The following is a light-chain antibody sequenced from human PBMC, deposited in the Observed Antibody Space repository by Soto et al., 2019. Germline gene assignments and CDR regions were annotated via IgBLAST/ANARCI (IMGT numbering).Light chain of an antibody. J-gene: IGKJ1*01. CDR3: QQYNNWPRT. Sequence: IVLTQSPAPLSVSPGERAPLSCGASQSVSINLAWYQQKPGQAPRLLIYGASTRATGIPARFSGSGSGTEFTLTISSLQPEDFAVYYCQQYNNWPRTFGQGTKVDIK. V-gene: IGKV3-15*01. CDR1: QSVSIN. CDR2: GAS.